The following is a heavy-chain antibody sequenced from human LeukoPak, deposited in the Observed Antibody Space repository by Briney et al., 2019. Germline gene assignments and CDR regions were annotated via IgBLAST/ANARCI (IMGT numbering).Heavy chain of an antibody. CDR2: INPAGSVT. Sequence: PRGSLRLSCSASGFPISSYWMHWVRQAPGKGLVWVSRINPAGSVTNHADSVRGRFTISRDTATNTLYLEMNSLRAEDMAVYYCSRDFVGAEDYWGQGTLVTVSS. CDR3: SRDFVGAEDY. CDR1: GFPISSYW. D-gene: IGHD3-16*01. J-gene: IGHJ4*02. V-gene: IGHV3-74*01.